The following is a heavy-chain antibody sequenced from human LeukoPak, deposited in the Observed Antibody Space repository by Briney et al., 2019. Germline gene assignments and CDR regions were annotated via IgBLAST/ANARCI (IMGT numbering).Heavy chain of an antibody. V-gene: IGHV4-34*01. CDR2: INHSGYT. CDR1: GVSFDDYY. Sequence: SETLSLTCAVSGVSFDDYYWAWVRQTPGKGLEWIGEINHSGYTNDSPSLKSRVTLSIGTSRKQFSLNLRSVTVAGAGTYYCTRMTTGHDYWGQGTLVTVSS. D-gene: IGHD4-17*01. J-gene: IGHJ4*02. CDR3: TRMTTGHDY.